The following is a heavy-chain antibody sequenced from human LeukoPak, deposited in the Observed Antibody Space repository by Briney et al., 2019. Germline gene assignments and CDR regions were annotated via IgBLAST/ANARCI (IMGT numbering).Heavy chain of an antibody. CDR2: ISYDGSNK. D-gene: IGHD4/OR15-4a*01. Sequence: PGGSLRLSCAASGLTFSNYGMHWVRQAPGKGLEWVAVISYDGSNKYYADSVKGRFTISRDNSKNTLYLQMNSLRAEDTAVYYCAKVAGAHEYFQHWGQGTLVTVSS. J-gene: IGHJ1*01. CDR1: GLTFSNYG. CDR3: AKVAGAHEYFQH. V-gene: IGHV3-30*18.